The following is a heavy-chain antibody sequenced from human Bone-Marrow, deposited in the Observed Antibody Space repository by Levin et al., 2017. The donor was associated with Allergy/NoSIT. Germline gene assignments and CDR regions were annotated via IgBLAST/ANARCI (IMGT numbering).Heavy chain of an antibody. Sequence: GGSLRLSCVASGFAFRDYAMSWVRQPPGKGPEWVSAIGGGGDTHYPDSLRGRFTISRDNSKNTVYLQGNSLRVDDTAIYYCAQDRGGSYFGSWGQGTLVTVSS. D-gene: IGHD3-10*01. CDR2: IGGGGDT. CDR1: GFAFRDYA. J-gene: IGHJ4*02. CDR3: AQDRGGSYFGS. V-gene: IGHV3-23*01.